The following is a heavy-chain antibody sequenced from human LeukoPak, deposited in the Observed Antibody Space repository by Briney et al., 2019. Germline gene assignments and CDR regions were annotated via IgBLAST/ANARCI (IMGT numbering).Heavy chain of an antibody. J-gene: IGHJ4*02. CDR3: AKGHDYGESSFDY. CDR1: GFTFRSYG. Sequence: GGSLRLSCAASGFTFRSYGLHWVRQAPGKGLEWVTFIRYDGSNQYYADSVKGRFAISRDNSKNTLFLQMNSLRAEDAAVYYCAKGHDYGESSFDYWGQGTLVTVSS. CDR2: IRYDGSNQ. D-gene: IGHD4-17*01. V-gene: IGHV3-30*02.